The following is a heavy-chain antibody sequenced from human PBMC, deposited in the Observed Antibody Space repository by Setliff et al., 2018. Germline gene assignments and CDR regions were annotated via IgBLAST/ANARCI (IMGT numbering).Heavy chain of an antibody. J-gene: IGHJ6*03. D-gene: IGHD6-19*01. V-gene: IGHV3-7*03. CDR2: IKQDGSTK. Sequence: PGGSLRLSCAASGFTFSAHYMDWLRQAPGKGLKWVADIKQDGSTKYYLDSVKGRFTISRDNAKNSLYLQMNSLRAEDTAVYYCARAVGSSSGWYNYYYYMDVWGKGTTVTVS. CDR1: GFTFSAHY. CDR3: ARAVGSSSGWYNYYYYMDV.